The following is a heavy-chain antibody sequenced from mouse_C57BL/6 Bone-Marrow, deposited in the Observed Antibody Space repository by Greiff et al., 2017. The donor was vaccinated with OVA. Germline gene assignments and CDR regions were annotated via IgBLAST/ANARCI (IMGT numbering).Heavy chain of an antibody. CDR2: IDPETGGT. J-gene: IGHJ3*01. CDR3: TRAGLRPWFAY. D-gene: IGHD2-4*01. Sequence: VQLQQSGAELVRPGASVTLSCKASGYTFTDYEMHWVKQTPVHGLEWIGAIDPETGGTAYNQKFKGKAILTADKSSSTAYMALRSLTSEDSAVYYCTRAGLRPWFAYWGQGTLVTVSA. V-gene: IGHV1-15*01. CDR1: GYTFTDYE.